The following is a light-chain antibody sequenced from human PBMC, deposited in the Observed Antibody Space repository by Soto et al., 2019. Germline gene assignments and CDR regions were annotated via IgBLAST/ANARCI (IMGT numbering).Light chain of an antibody. V-gene: IGLV8-61*01. CDR2: GTN. CDR1: SGSVSTTFY. CDR3: LLYMGGGVSV. J-gene: IGLJ1*01. Sequence: QTVVTQEPSFSVSPGGTVTLTCGLSSGSVSTTFYPSWYQQTPGQAPRTLIYGTNTRSSGVPDRFSGSILGRKAALTITGAQADDESDYYCLLYMGGGVSVFGTGTKLTVL.